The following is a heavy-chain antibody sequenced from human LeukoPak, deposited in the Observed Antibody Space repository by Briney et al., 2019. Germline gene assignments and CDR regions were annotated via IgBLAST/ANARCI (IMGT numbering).Heavy chain of an antibody. CDR1: GFNFSAYG. CDR2: ISFHGANQ. CDR3: AKGRRGSSYVHYFDT. J-gene: IGHJ1*01. Sequence: PGGSLRLSCTASGFNFSAYGMHGVRQAPGKGLDWVAVISFHGANQYYADSVKGRFTISRDNSNNTLYLQMNSVRAEDMAVYYCAKGRRGSSYVHYFDTWGQGTLVIVSS. D-gene: IGHD3-22*01. V-gene: IGHV3-30*18.